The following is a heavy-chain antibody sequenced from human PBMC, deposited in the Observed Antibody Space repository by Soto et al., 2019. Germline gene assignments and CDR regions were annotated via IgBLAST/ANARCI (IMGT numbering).Heavy chain of an antibody. V-gene: IGHV1-69*13. CDR1: GGTFSSYA. D-gene: IGHD3-3*01. CDR2: IIPIFGTA. Sequence: ASVNVSCKASGGTFSSYAISWVRQAPGQGLEWMGGIIPIFGTANYAQKFQGRVTITADESTSTAYMELSSLRSEDTAVYYCARGPTIFGVVSSYNWFDPWGQGTLVTVSS. J-gene: IGHJ5*02. CDR3: ARGPTIFGVVSSYNWFDP.